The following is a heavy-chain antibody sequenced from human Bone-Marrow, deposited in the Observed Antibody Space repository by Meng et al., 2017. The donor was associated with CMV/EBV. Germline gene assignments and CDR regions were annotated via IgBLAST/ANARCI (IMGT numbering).Heavy chain of an antibody. V-gene: IGHV4-61*01. CDR1: GGSVSSGSYY. CDR3: ARVSHSSSGWRGPFDY. Sequence: SETLSLTCTVSGGSVSSGSYYWSWIRQPPGKGLEWIGYIYYSGSTNYNPSLKSRVTISVDTSKNQFSLKLSSVTAADTAVYYCARVSHSSSGWRGPFDYWGQGTLVTVSS. J-gene: IGHJ4*02. CDR2: IYYSGST. D-gene: IGHD6-19*01.